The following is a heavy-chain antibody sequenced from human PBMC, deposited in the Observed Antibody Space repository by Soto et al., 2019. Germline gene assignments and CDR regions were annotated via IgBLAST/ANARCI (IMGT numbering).Heavy chain of an antibody. CDR1: GGTFSSYT. CDR2: IIPILGIA. D-gene: IGHD6-13*01. Sequence: ASVKVSCKASGGTFSSYTISWVRQAPGQGLEWMGRIIPILGIANYAQKFQGRVTITADKSTSTAYMELSSLRSVDTAVYYCARELAAARSDHDAFDIWGQGTMVTVSS. CDR3: ARELAAARSDHDAFDI. V-gene: IGHV1-69*04. J-gene: IGHJ3*02.